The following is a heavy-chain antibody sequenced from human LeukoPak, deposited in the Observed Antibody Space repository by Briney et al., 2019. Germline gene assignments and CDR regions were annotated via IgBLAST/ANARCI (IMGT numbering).Heavy chain of an antibody. CDR3: ARLAYSSMGGYYDSSGYYSFDY. CDR1: GYSFTSYW. CDR2: IYPGDSDT. D-gene: IGHD3-22*01. V-gene: IGHV5-51*01. Sequence: GESLKISCKGSGYSFTSYWIGWVRQMPGKGLEWMGIIYPGDSDTSYSPPFQGQATISADKSISTAYLQWSSLKASDTAMYYCARLAYSSMGGYYDSSGYYSFDYWGQGTLVTVSS. J-gene: IGHJ4*02.